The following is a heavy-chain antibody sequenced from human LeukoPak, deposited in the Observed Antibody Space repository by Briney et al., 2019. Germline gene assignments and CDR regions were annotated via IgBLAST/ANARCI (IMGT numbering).Heavy chain of an antibody. V-gene: IGHV3-48*01. J-gene: IGHJ4*02. CDR2: ISSGTSSI. CDR1: GFTFSTYS. Sequence: GGSLRLSCAAPGFTFSTYSMNWVRQAPGKGLAWVSSISSGTSSIYYADSVKGRFTISRDNAKNSLYLQMNSLRAEDTAVYYCARGWEFEYWGQGTLVTVSS. CDR3: ARGWEFEY. D-gene: IGHD1-26*01.